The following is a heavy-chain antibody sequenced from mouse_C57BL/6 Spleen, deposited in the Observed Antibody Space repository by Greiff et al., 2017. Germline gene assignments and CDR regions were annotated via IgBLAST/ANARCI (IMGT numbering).Heavy chain of an antibody. J-gene: IGHJ1*03. Sequence: QVQLQQPGAELVKPGASVKLSCKASGYTFTSYWMQWVKQRPGQGLEWIGEIDPSDSYTNYNQKFKGKATLTVDTSSSTAYMQLSSLTSEDSAVYYCARSRLGNQGYFDVWGTGTTVTVSS. D-gene: IGHD2-1*01. CDR3: ARSRLGNQGYFDV. CDR1: GYTFTSYW. V-gene: IGHV1-50*01. CDR2: IDPSDSYT.